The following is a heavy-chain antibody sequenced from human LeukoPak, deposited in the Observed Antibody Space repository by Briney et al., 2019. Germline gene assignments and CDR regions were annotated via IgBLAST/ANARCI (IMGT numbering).Heavy chain of an antibody. CDR3: ASCSSSWYGPFDY. Sequence: GGSLRLSCAASGFTVSSNYMSWVRQAPGKGLEWVSVIYSGGSTYYADSVKGRFTISRDSSKNTLYLQMNSLRAEDTAVYYCASCSSSWYGPFDYWGQGTLVTVSS. D-gene: IGHD6-13*01. CDR1: GFTVSSNY. J-gene: IGHJ4*02. CDR2: IYSGGST. V-gene: IGHV3-66*01.